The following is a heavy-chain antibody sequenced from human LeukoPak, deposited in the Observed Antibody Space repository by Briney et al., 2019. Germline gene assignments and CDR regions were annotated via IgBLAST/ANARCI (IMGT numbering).Heavy chain of an antibody. V-gene: IGHV4-30-4*01. CDR1: GGSISSGDYY. D-gene: IGHD4-17*01. Sequence: PSQTLSLTCTVSGGSISSGDYYWSWIRQPPGKGLEWIGYIYYSGSTYYNPSLKSRVTISVDTSKNQFSLKLSSVTAADTAVYYCASPVGYGDSDAFDIWGQGTMVTVSS. CDR3: ASPVGYGDSDAFDI. J-gene: IGHJ3*02. CDR2: IYYSGST.